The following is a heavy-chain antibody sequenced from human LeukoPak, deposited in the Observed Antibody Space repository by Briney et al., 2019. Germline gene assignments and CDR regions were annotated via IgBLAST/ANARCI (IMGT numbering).Heavy chain of an antibody. D-gene: IGHD2-2*01. J-gene: IGHJ3*02. V-gene: IGHV1-69*13. Sequence: SVKVSCKASGGTFSSYAISWVRQAPGQGLEWMGGIIPIFGTANYAQKFQGRVTIAADESTSTAYMELSSLRSEDTAVYYCARDHSIVVVPAPADAFDIWGQGTMVTVSS. CDR3: ARDHSIVVVPAPADAFDI. CDR1: GGTFSSYA. CDR2: IIPIFGTA.